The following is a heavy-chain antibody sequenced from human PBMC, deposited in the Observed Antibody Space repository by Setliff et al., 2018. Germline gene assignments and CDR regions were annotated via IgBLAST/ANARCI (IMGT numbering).Heavy chain of an antibody. CDR3: ARSQSGSYFYYYYYGMDV. V-gene: IGHV4-34*01. J-gene: IGHJ6*02. Sequence: PSETLSLTCAVYGGSFSTYYWIWIRQPPGKGLEWIGEINHSGSTYYNPSLKSRVTISVDTSKNQFSLKLSSVTAADTAVYYCARSQSGSYFYYYYYGMDVWGQGTTVTVSS. CDR2: INHSGST. D-gene: IGHD1-26*01. CDR1: GGSFSTYY.